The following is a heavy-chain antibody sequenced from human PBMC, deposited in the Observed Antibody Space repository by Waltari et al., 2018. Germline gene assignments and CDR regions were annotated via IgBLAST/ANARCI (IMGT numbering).Heavy chain of an antibody. CDR3: ARSPTYYGSGTYYLRPQYYFDY. J-gene: IGHJ4*02. Sequence: VQLQESGPGLVKPSQTLSLTCTVSGGSISSGGSYWSCIRQHPGKGLEWIGYIYYSGSTSFNPSLKSRLTISLDTSNNQFSLRLTSVTAADTAVYYCARSPTYYGSGTYYLRPQYYFDYWGQGTLVTVSS. D-gene: IGHD3-10*01. CDR2: IYYSGST. CDR1: GGSISSGGSY. V-gene: IGHV4-31*03.